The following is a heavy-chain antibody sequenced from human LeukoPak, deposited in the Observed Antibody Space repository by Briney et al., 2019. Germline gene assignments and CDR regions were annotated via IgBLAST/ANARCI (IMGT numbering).Heavy chain of an antibody. CDR3: ARHLGSGWPFDS. D-gene: IGHD6-19*01. J-gene: IGHJ4*01. Sequence: GGSLQISCKGSGYSFTNYWIIWVRHMPGKDLEWMVIIYPGDSDTRYSPSFQGQVTISADKSISTAYLQWSSLKASDTATYYCARHLGSGWPFDSWGHGSLVTVSS. CDR2: IYPGDSDT. V-gene: IGHV5-51*01. CDR1: GYSFTNYW.